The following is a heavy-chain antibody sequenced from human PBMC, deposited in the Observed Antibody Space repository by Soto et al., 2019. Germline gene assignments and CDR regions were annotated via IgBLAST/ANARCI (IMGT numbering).Heavy chain of an antibody. CDR2: ISYTGSA. Sequence: SETLSLTCTVSGGSINYSYWTWIRQPPGKGLEWIGYISYTGSANYNASLKSRLTISVDTSTNQFSLKLSSVTAADTALYYCARVNYGDYYYGMDVWGQGTTVTVSS. CDR1: GGSINYSY. D-gene: IGHD4-17*01. CDR3: ARVNYGDYYYGMDV. V-gene: IGHV4-59*01. J-gene: IGHJ6*02.